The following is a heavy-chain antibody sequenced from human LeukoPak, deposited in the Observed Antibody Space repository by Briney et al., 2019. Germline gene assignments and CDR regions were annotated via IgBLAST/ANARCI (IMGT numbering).Heavy chain of an antibody. V-gene: IGHV4-4*02. CDR3: ARAGITMPSQPPHSFGMDV. Sequence: PSGTLSLTCDVSGGSISSNDWWSWVRQPPGQGLEWIGEIYHSGNTNYNPSLKSRVTISVDKSKNQFSLKLSSVTAADTAVYYCARAGITMPSQPPHSFGMDVWGQGTTVTVSS. CDR1: GGSISSNDW. J-gene: IGHJ6*02. CDR2: IYHSGNT. D-gene: IGHD3-10*01.